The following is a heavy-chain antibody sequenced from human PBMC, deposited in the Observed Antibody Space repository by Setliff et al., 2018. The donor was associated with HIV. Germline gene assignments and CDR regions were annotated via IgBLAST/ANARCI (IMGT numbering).Heavy chain of an antibody. Sequence: SETLSLTCTVSGGSISSSDYYWSWIRQPPGKGLEWIGYMYYSGSTYYNPSLKSRLTISLDASKNQFSLKLSTVTAADTAVYYSARAGITIFWNAFDMWGQGTMVTVSS. J-gene: IGHJ3*02. D-gene: IGHD3-9*01. CDR2: MYYSGST. CDR3: ARAGITIFWNAFDM. CDR1: GGSISSSDYY. V-gene: IGHV4-30-4*08.